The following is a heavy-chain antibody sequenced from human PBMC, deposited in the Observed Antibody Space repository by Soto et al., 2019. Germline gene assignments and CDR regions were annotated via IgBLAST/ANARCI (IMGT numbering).Heavy chain of an antibody. J-gene: IGHJ4*02. Sequence: QVQLVQSGAEVKKPGASVKVSCKASGYTFSFTTYYIHWVRQAPGQGLEWMGMINPSGGDTRYAQKFQGRVTMTRDTSTSTAYMELNSLRSEDTAVYHCARDFLAPGSVTPIDYFDYWGQGTLVTVSS. D-gene: IGHD4-17*01. CDR2: INPSGGDT. CDR1: GYTFSFTTYY. CDR3: ARDFLAPGSVTPIDYFDY. V-gene: IGHV1-46*01.